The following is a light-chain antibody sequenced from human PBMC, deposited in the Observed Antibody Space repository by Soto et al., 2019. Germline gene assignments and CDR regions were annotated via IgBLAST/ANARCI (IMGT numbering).Light chain of an antibody. Sequence: EIVMTQSPATLSVSPGERATLSCRASQSVTSNLAWYQQKPGQPPRLLIYAASTRATDVPDRFSGGGSETEFTLTISRLQSEDFAVYFCQKYNIWPLWTFGQGTKVDI. CDR1: QSVTSN. CDR2: AAS. J-gene: IGKJ1*01. V-gene: IGKV3-15*01. CDR3: QKYNIWPLWT.